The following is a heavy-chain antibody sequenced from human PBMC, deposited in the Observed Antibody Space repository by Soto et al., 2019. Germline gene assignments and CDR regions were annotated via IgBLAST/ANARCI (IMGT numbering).Heavy chain of an antibody. CDR2: INWNGGSK. CDR3: ARATQSYCDTGGYYSYVH. Sequence: PGGSLRLSCAASGFSFDEYALTWVRQAPGKGLEWVAGINWNGGSKGYADSVKGRFTISRDTAKSSLCLQMNNLRADDTAFYFCARATQSYCDTGGYYSYVHWGQGTQVTVSS. J-gene: IGHJ4*02. D-gene: IGHD3-22*01. CDR1: GFSFDEYA. V-gene: IGHV3-20*04.